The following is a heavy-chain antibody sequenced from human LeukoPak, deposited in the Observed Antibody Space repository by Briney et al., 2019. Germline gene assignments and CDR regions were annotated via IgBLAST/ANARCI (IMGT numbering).Heavy chain of an antibody. CDR2: ISGSGSYI. V-gene: IGHV3-21*01. CDR3: ARGLGSGDYVANAFDF. J-gene: IGHJ3*01. CDR1: GFIFSSYA. D-gene: IGHD4-17*01. Sequence: GGSLRLSCAASGFIFSSYAMNWVRQALGKGLEWVSSISGSGSYIHYADSMKGRFTISRDNAKESVYLHMSRLRAEDTAVYYCARGLGSGDYVANAFDFWGRGTTVSVS.